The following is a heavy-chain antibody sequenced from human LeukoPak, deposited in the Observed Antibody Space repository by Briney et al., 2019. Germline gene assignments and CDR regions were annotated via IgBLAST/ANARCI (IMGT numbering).Heavy chain of an antibody. CDR2: MHYSGST. D-gene: IGHD5-12*01. Sequence: PSETLSLTCTVSGGSISSAGHYWGWLRQPPGKGREWIGSMHYSGSTYYNPSLKSRVTISVDKSKNQFSLKLNSMTAADSAVYYCARATVGTVEFDYWGQGTLVTVSS. J-gene: IGHJ4*02. V-gene: IGHV4-39*07. CDR1: GGSISSAGHY. CDR3: ARATVGTVEFDY.